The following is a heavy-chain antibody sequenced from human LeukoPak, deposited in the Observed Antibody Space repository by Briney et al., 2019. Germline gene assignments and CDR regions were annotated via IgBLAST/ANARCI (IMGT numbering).Heavy chain of an antibody. D-gene: IGHD3-10*01. Sequence: GRSLRLSCAASGFTFSSCGMHWVRQAPGKGLEWVAVIWYDGSNKYYADSVKGRFTISRDNSKNTLYLQMNSLRAEDTAVYYCARDRVAMVRGVISGFDYWGQGTLVTVSS. CDR1: GFTFSSCG. CDR2: IWYDGSNK. CDR3: ARDRVAMVRGVISGFDY. J-gene: IGHJ4*02. V-gene: IGHV3-33*01.